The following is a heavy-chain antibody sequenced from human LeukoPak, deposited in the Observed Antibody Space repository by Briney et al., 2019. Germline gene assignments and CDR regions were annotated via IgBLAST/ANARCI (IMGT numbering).Heavy chain of an antibody. CDR3: AAMIGYFDY. CDR1: GGFIRSGNYY. D-gene: IGHD3-22*01. CDR2: TYTNGNT. J-gene: IGHJ4*02. V-gene: IGHV4-61*02. Sequence: SETLSLTCAVSGGFIRSGNYYWSWIRQPAGKRLEWIARTYTNGNTDYNPSLKSRVTISADTSKNHFSLKLTSVTAADTAVYYCAAMIGYFDYWGQGILVTVSS.